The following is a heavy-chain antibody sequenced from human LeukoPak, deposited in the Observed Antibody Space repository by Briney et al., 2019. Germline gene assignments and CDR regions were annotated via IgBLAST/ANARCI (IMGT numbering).Heavy chain of an antibody. CDR2: INPNSGGT. D-gene: IGHD3-3*01. CDR1: GYTFTGYY. J-gene: IGHJ5*02. CDR3: ATIRLRFLEWLLNS. Sequence: EASVKVSCKASGYTFTGYYMHWVRQAPGQGLEWMGWINPNSGGTNYAQKFQGRVTMTEDTSTDTAYMELSSLRSEDTAVYYCATIRLRFLEWLLNSWGQGTLVTVSS. V-gene: IGHV1-2*02.